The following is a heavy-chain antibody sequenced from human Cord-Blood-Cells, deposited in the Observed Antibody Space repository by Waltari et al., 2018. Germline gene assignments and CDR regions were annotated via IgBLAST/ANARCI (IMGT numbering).Heavy chain of an antibody. CDR2: NYPGDSET. V-gene: IGHV5-51*01. J-gene: IGHJ4*02. D-gene: IGHD4-4*01. CDR3: ARHGKYSNYGGYYFDY. Sequence: EVQLVQSGAEVKKPGESLKISCKGSGYSFTSYWIGWVRQMPGKGLEWMGINYPGDSETRYSPSFQGQVTISADKSISTAYLQWSSLKASDTAMYYCARHGKYSNYGGYYFDYWGQGTLVTVSS. CDR1: GYSFTSYW.